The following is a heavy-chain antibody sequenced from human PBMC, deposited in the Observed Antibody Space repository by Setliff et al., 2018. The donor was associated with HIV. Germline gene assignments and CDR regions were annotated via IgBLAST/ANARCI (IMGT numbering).Heavy chain of an antibody. CDR1: GYTFTSYA. J-gene: IGHJ4*02. CDR2: INAGTGNT. Sequence: GASVKVSCKASGYTFTSYAMHWVRQAPGQRLEWMGWINAGTGNTKYSQNFQGRVTFSRDTSASTAYMELSSLSSEDTAVYYCARTVNDYGDYYFDYWGQGTLVTVSS. V-gene: IGHV1-3*01. CDR3: ARTVNDYGDYYFDY. D-gene: IGHD4-17*01.